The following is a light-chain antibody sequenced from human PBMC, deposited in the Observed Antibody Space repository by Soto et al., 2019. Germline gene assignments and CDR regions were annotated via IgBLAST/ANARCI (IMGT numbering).Light chain of an antibody. CDR2: GAS. V-gene: IGKV3-20*01. Sequence: EIVLTQSPGTLSLSPGERATLSCRASQSVNSNYLAWYQQKSGQAPRLLIYGASSRAAGIPDKFSGSESGTDFTLTISTLDPEDCAAYYCQQYGSSPITFGQGTRLEIK. J-gene: IGKJ5*01. CDR1: QSVNSNY. CDR3: QQYGSSPIT.